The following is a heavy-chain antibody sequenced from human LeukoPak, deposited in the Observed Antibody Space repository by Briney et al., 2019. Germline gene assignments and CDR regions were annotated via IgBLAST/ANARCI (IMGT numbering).Heavy chain of an antibody. CDR2: ISGSGGST. D-gene: IGHD6-13*01. CDR1: GFTFSSYA. Sequence: PGGSLRLSCAASGFTFSSYAKSWVRQAPGKGLEWVSAISGSGGSTYYADSVKGRFTISRDNSKNTLYLQMNSLRAEDTAVYYCAKSFLGIAAAGTGLDYYYYGMDVWGQGTTVTVSS. J-gene: IGHJ6*02. V-gene: IGHV3-23*01. CDR3: AKSFLGIAAAGTGLDYYYYGMDV.